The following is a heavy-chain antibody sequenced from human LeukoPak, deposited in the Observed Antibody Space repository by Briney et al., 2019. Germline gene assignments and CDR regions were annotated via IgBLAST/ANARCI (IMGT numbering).Heavy chain of an antibody. Sequence: GGSLRLSCATSGFTFSSYGMHWVRQAPGKGLEWVAFIRYDGSNIHYADSVKGRFTVSRDNSKNTLYLQMNSPRPEDTAVYYCAKMGSSWQFDYWGRGTLVTVSS. CDR2: IRYDGSNI. CDR3: AKMGSSWQFDY. D-gene: IGHD6-13*01. V-gene: IGHV3-30*02. CDR1: GFTFSSYG. J-gene: IGHJ4*02.